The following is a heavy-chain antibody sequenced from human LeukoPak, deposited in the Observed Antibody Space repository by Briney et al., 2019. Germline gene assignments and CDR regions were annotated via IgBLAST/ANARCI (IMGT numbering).Heavy chain of an antibody. D-gene: IGHD4-17*01. CDR3: AIAARTTVTYSFDS. V-gene: IGHV3-23*01. Sequence: GGSLRLSCAVSGFTFSNYAMVWVRQAPGKGLDWVSSISAGGGVTSNADSVKGRFTISRDNSKNTLYLQMNSLRAEDTAMYYCAIAARTTVTYSFDSWGQGTLVTVSS. J-gene: IGHJ4*02. CDR2: ISAGGGVT. CDR1: GFTFSNYA.